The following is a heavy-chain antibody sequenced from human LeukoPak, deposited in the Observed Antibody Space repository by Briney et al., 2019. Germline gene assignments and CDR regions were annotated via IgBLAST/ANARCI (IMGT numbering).Heavy chain of an antibody. V-gene: IGHV3-20*04. J-gene: IGHJ6*03. D-gene: IGHD2-21*02. CDR3: ARGGDSRNYYYYMDV. CDR1: GFTFDDYG. Sequence: GGSLRLSCAASGFTFDDYGMSWVRQAPGKWLEWVSGINWNGGSTGYADSVKGRFTISRDNAKNSLYLQMNSLRAEDTAVYYCARGGDSRNYYYYMDVWGKGTTVTVSS. CDR2: INWNGGST.